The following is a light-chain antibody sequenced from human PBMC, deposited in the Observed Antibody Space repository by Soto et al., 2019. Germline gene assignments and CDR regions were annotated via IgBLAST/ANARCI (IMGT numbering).Light chain of an antibody. CDR2: AAS. J-gene: IGKJ5*01. CDR1: QDIGNH. V-gene: IGKV1-27*01. CDR3: EMYNIAPLIT. Sequence: DIQMIQSPSSLSAYVGARVTISCRASQDIGNHLAWYQQKPGKVPKLLLHAASTLQSGVPSRFSGSGSGTDFTLTISSLQPEDVAPYVCEMYNIAPLITFGQGTRVEIK.